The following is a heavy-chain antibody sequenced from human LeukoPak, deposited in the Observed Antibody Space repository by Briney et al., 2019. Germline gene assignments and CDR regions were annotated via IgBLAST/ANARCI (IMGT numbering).Heavy chain of an antibody. Sequence: SETLSLTCAVYGGSFSGYYWSWVRQPPGKGLEWIGEINHSGSTNYNPSLKSRVTISVDTSKNQFSLKLSSVTAADTAVYYCARVRTRWYSSSGWFDPWGQGTLVTVSS. D-gene: IGHD6-6*01. V-gene: IGHV4-34*01. CDR2: INHSGST. CDR3: ARVRTRWYSSSGWFDP. CDR1: GGSFSGYY. J-gene: IGHJ5*02.